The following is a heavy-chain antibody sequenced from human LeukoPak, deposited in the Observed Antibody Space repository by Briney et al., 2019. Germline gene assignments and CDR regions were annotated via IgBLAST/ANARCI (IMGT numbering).Heavy chain of an antibody. Sequence: GGSLRLSCAASGFTFSSYSMNWVRQAPGKGLEWVSSISSSSSYIYYADSVKGRFTISRDNAKNSLYLQMNSLRAEDTAVYYCARELSSSWYRASDIWGQGTMVTVSS. V-gene: IGHV3-21*01. CDR3: ARELSSSWYRASDI. J-gene: IGHJ3*02. CDR2: ISSSSSYI. CDR1: GFTFSSYS. D-gene: IGHD6-13*01.